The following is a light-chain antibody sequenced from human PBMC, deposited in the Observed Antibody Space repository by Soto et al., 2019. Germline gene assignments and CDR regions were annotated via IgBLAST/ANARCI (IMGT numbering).Light chain of an antibody. V-gene: IGLV2-14*01. J-gene: IGLJ1*01. CDR2: DVS. CDR1: SSDVGGYNY. Sequence: QSALTQPASVSGSPGQSITISCTGTSSDVGGYNYVSWYQQHPGKAPKLMIYDVSNRPSGVSNRFSGSKSGNTASLTISGLQAEDEADYYCSSHTSSSTLEGVFGTGTRSPS. CDR3: SSHTSSSTLEGV.